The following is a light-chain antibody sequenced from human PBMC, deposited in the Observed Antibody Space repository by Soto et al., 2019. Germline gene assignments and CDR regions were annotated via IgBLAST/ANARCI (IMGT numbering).Light chain of an antibody. Sequence: DIQMTQSPSTLSASVGDRVTITCRASQSISSWLAWYQQKPGKAPKLLIYKASSLESGVPSRFSGSRYGTEFTLTISSLQPDDFATYYFQQYNSYPCTFGQGTKVEIK. J-gene: IGKJ1*01. CDR3: QQYNSYPCT. V-gene: IGKV1-5*03. CDR1: QSISSW. CDR2: KAS.